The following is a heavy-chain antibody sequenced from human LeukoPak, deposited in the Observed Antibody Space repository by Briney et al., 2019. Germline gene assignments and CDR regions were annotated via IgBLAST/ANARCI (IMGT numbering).Heavy chain of an antibody. CDR1: GYTFTSYG. D-gene: IGHD3-9*01. Sequence: ASVKVSCKASGYTFTSYGISWVRQAPGQGLEWMGWISAYNGNTNYAQKLQGRVTMTTDTSTSTAYMELSSLRSEDTAVYYCARVRYADYDILTGYYILDYWGQGTLVTVSS. CDR3: ARVRYADYDILTGYYILDY. J-gene: IGHJ4*02. V-gene: IGHV1-18*01. CDR2: ISAYNGNT.